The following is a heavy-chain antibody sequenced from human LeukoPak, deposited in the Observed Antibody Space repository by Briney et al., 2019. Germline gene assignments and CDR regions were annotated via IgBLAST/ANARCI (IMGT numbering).Heavy chain of an antibody. V-gene: IGHV3-21*01. CDR2: ISSSSSYI. CDR1: GFTFSSYS. Sequence: GGSLRLSCAASGFTFSSYSMNWVRQAPGKGLEWVSSISSSSSYIYYADSVKGRFTISRDNAKNSLYLQMNSLRAGDTAVYYCASYPPAAIDYYFDYWGQGTLVTVSS. D-gene: IGHD2-2*02. CDR3: ASYPPAAIDYYFDY. J-gene: IGHJ4*02.